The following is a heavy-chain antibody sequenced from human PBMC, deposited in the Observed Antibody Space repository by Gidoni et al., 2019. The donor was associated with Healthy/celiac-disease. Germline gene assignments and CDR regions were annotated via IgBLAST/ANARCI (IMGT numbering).Heavy chain of an antibody. D-gene: IGHD6-13*01. CDR1: GGSISSSNW. V-gene: IGHV4-4*02. CDR3: SRAARTEAGTGFDY. J-gene: IGHJ4*02. CDR2: IYHSGST. Sequence: QVQLQESGPGLVKPSGTLSLTCAPAGGSISSSNWWSLVRQHPGKGLEWIGEIYHSGSTNYNPSLKSRVTISVDKSKNQFSLKLSSVTAADTAVYYCSRAARTEAGTGFDYWGQGTLVTVSS.